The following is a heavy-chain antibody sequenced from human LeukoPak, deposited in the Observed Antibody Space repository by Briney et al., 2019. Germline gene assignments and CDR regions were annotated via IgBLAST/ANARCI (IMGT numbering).Heavy chain of an antibody. V-gene: IGHV1-69*05. CDR2: IIPIFGTA. J-gene: IGHJ3*02. CDR3: ARDGTTGTTVAFDI. D-gene: IGHD1-1*01. CDR1: GGTFSSYA. Sequence: ASVKVSCKASGGTFSSYAISWVRQAPGQGLEWMGGIIPIFGTANHAQEFQGRVTITTDESTSTAYMELSSLRSEDTAEYFCARDGTTGTTVAFDIWGQGTMVTVSS.